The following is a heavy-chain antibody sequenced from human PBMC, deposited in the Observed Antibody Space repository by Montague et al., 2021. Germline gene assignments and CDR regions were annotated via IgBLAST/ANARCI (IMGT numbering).Heavy chain of an antibody. CDR2: IFRNGDS. V-gene: IGHV4-39*01. J-gene: IGHJ4*02. CDR3: AGHWEGGSYTRAIEY. D-gene: IGHD3-10*01. Sequence: SQTLSLTCTVSGGSISSSTHYWGWIRQTPGKGLDWIGSIFRNGDSFYNPSLKSPVIISVDTSGNQFSLRLTSVTAADTAVYFCAGHWEGGSYTRAIEYWAQGILVTVSS. CDR1: GGSISSSTHY.